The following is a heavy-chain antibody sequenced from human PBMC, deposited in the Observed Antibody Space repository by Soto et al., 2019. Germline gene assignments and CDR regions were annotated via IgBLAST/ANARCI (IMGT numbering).Heavy chain of an antibody. D-gene: IGHD2-2*01. V-gene: IGHV4-30-4*01. CDR2: IYYSGNT. CDR1: GGSISSGGSY. J-gene: IGHJ4*02. CDR3: VRYCSTTKCPFDY. Sequence: SEALSLSCPVSGGSISSGGSYWGWIRQPPGKGLEWIGYIYYSGNTYSNPSLKSRVTLSVDTSKNQFSLNLSSVTAADTAVYYCVRYCSTTKCPFDYWGRGTLVTVSS.